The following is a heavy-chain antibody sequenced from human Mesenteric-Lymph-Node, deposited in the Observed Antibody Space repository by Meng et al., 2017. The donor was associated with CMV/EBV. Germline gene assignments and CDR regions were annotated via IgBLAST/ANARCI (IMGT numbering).Heavy chain of an antibody. J-gene: IGHJ6*02. D-gene: IGHD5-18*01. CDR1: GGTFSSYA. V-gene: IGHV1-2*02. CDR3: ARGYPAMVIRYYYGMDV. Sequence: ASVKVSCKASGGTFSSYAISWVRQAPGQGLEWMGWINPNSGGTNYAQKFQGRVTMTRDTSISTAYMELSRLRSDDTAVYYCARGYPAMVIRYYYGMDVWGQGTTVTVSS. CDR2: INPNSGGT.